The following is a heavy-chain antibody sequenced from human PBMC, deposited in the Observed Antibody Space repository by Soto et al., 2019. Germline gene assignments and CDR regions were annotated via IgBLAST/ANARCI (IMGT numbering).Heavy chain of an antibody. D-gene: IGHD3-10*01. CDR1: GFTFSSYW. J-gene: IGHJ6*02. V-gene: IGHV3-7*01. CDR3: ARGFGPNYYYYYGMDV. CDR2: IKQDGSEK. Sequence: GGSLRLSCAASGFTFSSYWMSWVRQAPGKGLEWVANIKQDGSEKYYVDSVKCRFTISRDNAKNSLYLQMNSLRAEDTAVYYCARGFGPNYYYYYGMDVWGQGTTVTVS.